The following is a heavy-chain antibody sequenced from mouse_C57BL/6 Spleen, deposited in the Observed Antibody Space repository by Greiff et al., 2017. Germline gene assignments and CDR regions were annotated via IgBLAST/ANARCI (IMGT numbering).Heavy chain of an antibody. Sequence: EVQLQQSGAELVKPGASVKLSCTASGFNIKDYYMHWVKQWTEQGLEWIGRIDPEDGESKYAPKFQGQAPITAAPSSNTAYLKLSSLTSEDTAVYYCARSGGSSTFDYWGQGTTLTVSS. J-gene: IGHJ2*01. CDR3: ARSGGSSTFDY. CDR2: IDPEDGES. D-gene: IGHD1-1*01. CDR1: GFNIKDYY. V-gene: IGHV14-2*01.